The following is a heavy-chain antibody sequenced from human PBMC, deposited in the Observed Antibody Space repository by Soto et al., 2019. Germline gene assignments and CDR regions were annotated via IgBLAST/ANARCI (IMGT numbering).Heavy chain of an antibody. V-gene: IGHV3-15*07. CDR3: ASSQWLDDPFDD. CDR2: IKSKPDGGTT. CDR1: GLILSNAW. J-gene: IGHJ4*02. Sequence: EVQLVESGGGLVKPGGSLRVSCAASGLILSNAWMNWVRQAPGKGLEWVDRIKSKPDGGTTDYAAPVKGRFTISRDDSKNTLFLQMNGLKTEDTAVYYCASSQWLDDPFDDWGQGTLVTVSS. D-gene: IGHD6-19*01.